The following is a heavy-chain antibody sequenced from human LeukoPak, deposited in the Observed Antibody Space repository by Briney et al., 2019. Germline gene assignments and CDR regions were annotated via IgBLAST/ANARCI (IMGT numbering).Heavy chain of an antibody. CDR2: ISSSSSTI. D-gene: IGHD6-13*01. CDR3: ARADYSSTWSHDYYYMDV. J-gene: IGHJ6*03. V-gene: IGHV3-48*01. Sequence: GGSLRLSCAASGFTVSSHYMSWFRQAPGKGLEWVSYISSSSSTIYYADSVKGRFTISRDNAKNSLYLQMNSLRAEDTAVYYCARADYSSTWSHDYYYMDVWGKGTTVTVSS. CDR1: GFTVSSHY.